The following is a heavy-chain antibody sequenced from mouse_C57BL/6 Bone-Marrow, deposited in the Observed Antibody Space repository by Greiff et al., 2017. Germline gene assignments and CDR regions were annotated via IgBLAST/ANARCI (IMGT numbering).Heavy chain of an antibody. CDR3: ARACGDWYFDF. Sequence: EVKLVESGGGLVKPGGSLKLSCAASGFTFSSYAMSWVRQTPAKRLEWVATISDDGSYNYYPDNVKGRFTISIDNATNKLYLQIIQLKSEDTAIYYWARACGDWYFDFWGTGTTVTVSS. CDR1: GFTFSSYA. V-gene: IGHV5-4*03. J-gene: IGHJ1*03. CDR2: ISDDGSYN.